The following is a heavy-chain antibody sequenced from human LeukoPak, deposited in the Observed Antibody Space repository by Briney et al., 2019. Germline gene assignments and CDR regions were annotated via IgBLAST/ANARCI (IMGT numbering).Heavy chain of an antibody. Sequence: PGGSLGLSCAASGFTFSSYAMHWVRQAPGKGLEYVSAISSNGGSTYYANSVKGRFTISRDNSKNTLYLQMGSLRAEDMAVYYCARERDGYNNYYYMDVWGKGTTVTVSS. J-gene: IGHJ6*03. CDR1: GFTFSSYA. CDR2: ISSNGGST. D-gene: IGHD5-24*01. CDR3: ARERDGYNNYYYMDV. V-gene: IGHV3-64*01.